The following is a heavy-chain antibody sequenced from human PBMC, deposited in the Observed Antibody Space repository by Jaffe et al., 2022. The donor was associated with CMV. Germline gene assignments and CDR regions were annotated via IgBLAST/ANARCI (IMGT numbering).Heavy chain of an antibody. CDR3: AKDDTAMVTEGNWFDP. Sequence: EVQLVESGGGLVQPGGSLRLSCAASGFTFSSYAMSWVRQAPGKGLEWVSAISGSGGSTYYADSVKGRFTISRDNSKNTLYLQMNSLRAEDTAVYYCAKDDTAMVTEGNWFDPWGQGTLVTVSS. CDR1: GFTFSSYA. CDR2: ISGSGGST. D-gene: IGHD5-18*01. J-gene: IGHJ5*02. V-gene: IGHV3-23*04.